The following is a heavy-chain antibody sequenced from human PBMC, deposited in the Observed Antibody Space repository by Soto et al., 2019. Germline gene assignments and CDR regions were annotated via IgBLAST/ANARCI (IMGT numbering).Heavy chain of an antibody. D-gene: IGHD1-20*01. Sequence: ASVKVSCKASGYTFTGYYMHWVRQAPGQGLEWMGIINPSGGSTSYAQKFQGRVTMTRDTSTSTVYMELSSLRSEDTALYYCARGFRYNWNDGGAFDIWGQGTMVTVSS. CDR3: ARGFRYNWNDGGAFDI. CDR2: INPSGGST. CDR1: GYTFTGYY. V-gene: IGHV1-46*01. J-gene: IGHJ3*02.